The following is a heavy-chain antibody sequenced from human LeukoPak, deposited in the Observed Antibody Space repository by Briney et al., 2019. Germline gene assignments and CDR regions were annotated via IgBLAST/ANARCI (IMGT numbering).Heavy chain of an antibody. J-gene: IGHJ4*02. CDR3: AKDLWFGELMMSPFDY. CDR2: ISGSGGST. CDR1: GFTFSSYA. V-gene: IGHV3-23*01. D-gene: IGHD3-10*01. Sequence: GGSLRLSCAASGFTFSSYAMSWVRQAPGKGLEWISAISGSGGSTYYADSVKGRFTISRDNSKNTLYLQMNSLRAEDTAAYYCAKDLWFGELMMSPFDYWGQGTLVTVSS.